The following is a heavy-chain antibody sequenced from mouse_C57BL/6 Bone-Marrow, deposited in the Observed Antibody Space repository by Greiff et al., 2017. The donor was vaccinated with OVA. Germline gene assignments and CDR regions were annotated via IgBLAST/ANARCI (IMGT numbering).Heavy chain of an antibody. CDR2: IDPSDSYT. CDR1: GYTFTSYW. Sequence: VQLQQPGAELVMPGASVKLSCKASGYTFTSYWMHWVKQRPGQGLAWIGEIDPSDSYTNYNQKFKGKSTLTVDKSSSTAYMQLSSLTSEDSAVYYCARGPYGSHPYAMDYWGQGTSVTVSS. J-gene: IGHJ4*01. CDR3: ARGPYGSHPYAMDY. D-gene: IGHD1-1*01. V-gene: IGHV1-69*01.